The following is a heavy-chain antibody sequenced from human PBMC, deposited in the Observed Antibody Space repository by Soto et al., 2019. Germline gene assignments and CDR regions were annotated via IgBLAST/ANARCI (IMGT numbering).Heavy chain of an antibody. Sequence: TCTVSGGSISSSSYYWGWIRQPPGKGLEWIGSIYYSGSTYYNPSLKSRVTISVDTSKNQFSLKLSSVTAADTAVYYCARHNYGLSGGLQRGRMDVWGQGTTVTVSS. CDR1: GGSISSSSYY. V-gene: IGHV4-39*01. CDR3: ARHNYGLSGGLQRGRMDV. D-gene: IGHD4-17*01. CDR2: IYYSGST. J-gene: IGHJ6*02.